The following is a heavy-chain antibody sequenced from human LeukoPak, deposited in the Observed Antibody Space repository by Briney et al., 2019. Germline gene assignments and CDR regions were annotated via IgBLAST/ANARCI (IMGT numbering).Heavy chain of an antibody. Sequence: SETLSLTCTVSGGSISSSSYYCGWIRQPPGKGLEWIGSIYYSGSTYYNPSLKSRVTISVDTSKNQFSLKLSSVTAADTAVYYCARRSAYYDSSGYYYYFDYWGQGTLVTVSS. V-gene: IGHV4-39*07. CDR1: GGSISSSSYY. CDR3: ARRSAYYDSSGYYYYFDY. J-gene: IGHJ4*02. CDR2: IYYSGST. D-gene: IGHD3-22*01.